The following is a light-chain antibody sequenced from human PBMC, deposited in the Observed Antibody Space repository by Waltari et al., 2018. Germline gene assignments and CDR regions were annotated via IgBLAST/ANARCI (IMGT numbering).Light chain of an antibody. J-gene: IGLJ3*02. CDR2: RSD. V-gene: IGLV1-44*01. Sequence: QSVLTQPPSASGTPGQRVTISCSGSASNIGGNLVNWYQQLPGTAPKLLIDRSDPRPSGVPALFSCSKTGTSASLAISGLQSDDEADYFCASWDDSLNGHWVFGGGTKVTVL. CDR3: ASWDDSLNGHWV. CDR1: ASNIGGNL.